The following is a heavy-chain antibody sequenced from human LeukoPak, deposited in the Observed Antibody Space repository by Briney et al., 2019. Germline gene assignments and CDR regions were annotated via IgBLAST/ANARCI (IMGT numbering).Heavy chain of an antibody. Sequence: SETLSLTCTVSGGSISSYYWSWIRQPPGKGLEWIAYIYYSGSTNYNPSLMSRATISVDTSKNQFSLKLSSVTAADTAVYYCAREARHCTGGSCRNYFDSWGQGTLVTVSS. J-gene: IGHJ4*02. CDR1: GGSISSYY. D-gene: IGHD2-15*01. CDR3: AREARHCTGGSCRNYFDS. V-gene: IGHV4-59*01. CDR2: IYYSGST.